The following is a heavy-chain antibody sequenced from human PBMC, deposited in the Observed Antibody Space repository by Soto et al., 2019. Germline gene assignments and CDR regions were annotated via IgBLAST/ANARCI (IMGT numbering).Heavy chain of an antibody. J-gene: IGHJ4*02. CDR3: AKRSSSSTFDY. Sequence: EVQLLESGGGLVQPVESLRLSCAASGFTFSSYAMSWVRQAPGKGLEWVSVISGSDDSTYYADSVKGRFTISRDNSKTTLYLQMNSLRAEDTAVYYCAKRSSSSTFDYWGQGTLVTVSS. V-gene: IGHV3-23*01. D-gene: IGHD6-6*01. CDR2: ISGSDDST. CDR1: GFTFSSYA.